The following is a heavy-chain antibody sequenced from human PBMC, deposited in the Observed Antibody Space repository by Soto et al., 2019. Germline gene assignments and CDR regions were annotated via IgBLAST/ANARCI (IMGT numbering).Heavy chain of an antibody. D-gene: IGHD3-22*01. J-gene: IGHJ6*02. CDR2: ITSKTNSYST. V-gene: IGHV3-73*01. CDR3: TRENVDTAMVTSVDYYYDSSGYYYPPYYYGMDV. CDR1: AFTFSSSA. Sequence: PGGSLRLSCAASAFTFSSSAMHWFRQASGKGLEWVGRITSKTNSYSTAYAASVKGRFTISRDDSKNTAYLQMNSLKTEHTAVYYCTRENVDTAMVTSVDYYYDSSGYYYPPYYYGMDVWGQGTTVTVSS.